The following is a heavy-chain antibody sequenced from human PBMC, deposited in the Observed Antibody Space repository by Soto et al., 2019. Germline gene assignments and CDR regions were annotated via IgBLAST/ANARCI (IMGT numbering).Heavy chain of an antibody. CDR2: IIPIFGTA. V-gene: IGHV1-69*12. Sequence: QVQLVQSGAEVKKPGSSVKVSCKASGGTFSSYAISWVRQAPGQGLEWMGGIIPIFGTANYAQKFQGRVTITAXXXTXXAYMELSSLRSEDTAVYYCARQFEVISYYYHGMDVWGQGTTVTVSS. CDR3: ARQFEVISYYYHGMDV. CDR1: GGTFSSYA. D-gene: IGHD3-16*02. J-gene: IGHJ6*02.